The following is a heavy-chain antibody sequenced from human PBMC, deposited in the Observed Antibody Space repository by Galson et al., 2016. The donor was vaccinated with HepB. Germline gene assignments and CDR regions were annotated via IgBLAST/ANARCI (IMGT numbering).Heavy chain of an antibody. CDR2: ISYDGSNT. CDR3: AKALYTSGSYWGNSKSKSYYGMDV. CDR1: GFTFSTYG. J-gene: IGHJ6*02. V-gene: IGHV3-30*18. Sequence: SPRLSCAASGFTFSTYGVYWVRQAPGKGLEWVAIISYDGSNTYYADSVKGRFTISRDNSKSTLYLQMNSLRTEDSAMYYCAKALYTSGSYWGNSKSKSYYGMDVWGQGTTVTVSS. D-gene: IGHD3-10*01.